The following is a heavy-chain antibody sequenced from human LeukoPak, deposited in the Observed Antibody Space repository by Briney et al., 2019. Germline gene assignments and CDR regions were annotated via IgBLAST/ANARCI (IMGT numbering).Heavy chain of an antibody. CDR1: GGSFSGYY. Sequence: SETLSLTCAVYGGSFSGYYWSWIRQPPGKGLEWIGEINHSGSTNYNPSLKSRVTISVDTSKNQFSLKPSSVTAADTAVYYCARSGYSYADYWGQGTLVTVSS. V-gene: IGHV4-34*01. D-gene: IGHD5-18*01. J-gene: IGHJ4*02. CDR2: INHSGST. CDR3: ARSGYSYADY.